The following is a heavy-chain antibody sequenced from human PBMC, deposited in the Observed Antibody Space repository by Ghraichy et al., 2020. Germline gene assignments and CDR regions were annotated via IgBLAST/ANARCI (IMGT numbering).Heavy chain of an antibody. Sequence: GGSLRLSCAASGFTFSSYWMHWVRQAPGKGLVWVSRINSDGSSTSYADSVKGRFTISRDNAKNTLYLQMNSLRAEDTAVYYCARDLPGWELLQAFDYWGQGTLVTVSS. D-gene: IGHD1-26*01. CDR1: GFTFSSYW. V-gene: IGHV3-74*01. CDR3: ARDLPGWELLQAFDY. J-gene: IGHJ4*02. CDR2: INSDGSST.